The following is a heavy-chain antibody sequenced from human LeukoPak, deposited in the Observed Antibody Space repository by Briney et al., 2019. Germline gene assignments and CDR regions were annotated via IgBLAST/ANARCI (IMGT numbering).Heavy chain of an antibody. D-gene: IGHD5-18*01. J-gene: IGHJ4*02. CDR2: ISSSNGGT. CDR1: GFTFTSYA. V-gene: IGHV3-23*01. Sequence: PGGSLRLSCAASGFTFTSYAMSWVRQAPGPGLGLDSTISSSNGGTYYADPVKGRFTITRDNSKNTLDLQMNSLRADDSAVYYCAKGDGYNYAYTDYWGQGTLVTVSS. CDR3: AKGDGYNYAYTDY.